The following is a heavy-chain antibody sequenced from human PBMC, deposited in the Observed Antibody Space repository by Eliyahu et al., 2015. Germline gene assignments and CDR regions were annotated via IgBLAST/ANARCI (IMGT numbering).Heavy chain of an antibody. D-gene: IGHD6-19*01. V-gene: IGHV1-18*01. J-gene: IGHJ4*02. Sequence: QVQLVQSGAEVKKPGASVKVSCKASGYTFPHYGISWVRQAPGQGLEWIGWISANNGNTNYAQKLQDRVTMTTDTSTSTAYMELRSLRSDDTAVYYCARDGINGWAFDYWGQGTLVTVSS. CDR3: ARDGINGWAFDY. CDR2: ISANNGNT. CDR1: GYTFPHYG.